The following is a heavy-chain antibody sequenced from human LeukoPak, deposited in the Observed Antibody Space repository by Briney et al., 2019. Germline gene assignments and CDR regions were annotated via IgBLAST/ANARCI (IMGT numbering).Heavy chain of an antibody. D-gene: IGHD6-6*01. CDR2: ISSSGSTI. CDR1: GFTFSSYE. V-gene: IGHV3-48*03. Sequence: PGGSLRLSCAASGFTFSSYEMNWVRQAPGQGLEGVLYISSSGSTIYYADSVKGRFTSSRDNVHNSLYLQMNSLRAEDTAVYYCAGSLSIAARRGMDVWGQGTTVPVSS. J-gene: IGHJ6*02. CDR3: AGSLSIAARRGMDV.